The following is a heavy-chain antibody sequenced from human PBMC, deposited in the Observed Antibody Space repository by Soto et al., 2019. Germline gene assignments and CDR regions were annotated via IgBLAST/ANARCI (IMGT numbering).Heavy chain of an antibody. CDR2: INPDGNVG. J-gene: IGHJ4*02. V-gene: IGHV3-7*03. Sequence: EVQLLGSGGGLVQPGGSLRLSRVGSGFTFSTYWMNWVRQAPGKGLEWVANINPDGNVGTYVDSVRGRFTTSRDNAKNSLYLQMNSLRADDTAVYFCAGWGGHDYNYWGQGIMVTVSS. D-gene: IGHD4-4*01. CDR3: AGWGGHDYNY. CDR1: GFTFSTYW.